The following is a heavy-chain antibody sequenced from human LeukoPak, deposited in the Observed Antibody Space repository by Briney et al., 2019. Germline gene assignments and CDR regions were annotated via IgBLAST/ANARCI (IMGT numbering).Heavy chain of an antibody. J-gene: IGHJ4*02. CDR2: INPNSGAT. V-gene: IGHV1-2*02. Sequence: GASVKVSCKASGYTFTGYFMHWVRQAPRQGLEWMGWINPNSGATIYAQKFQGRVTMTRDTSISTAHMELSRLRSDDTAVYYCARDGSGFGATFFDYWGQGTLVIVSS. CDR1: GYTFTGYF. CDR3: ARDGSGFGATFFDY. D-gene: IGHD3-10*01.